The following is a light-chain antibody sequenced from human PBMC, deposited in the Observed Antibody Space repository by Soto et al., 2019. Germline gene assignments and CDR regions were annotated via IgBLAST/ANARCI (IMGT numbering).Light chain of an antibody. J-gene: IGKJ3*01. CDR1: QSVSSN. CDR3: QQYFNWPLTWT. Sequence: EIVMTQSPATLSVSPGERATLSCRASQSVSSNLAWYQQKPGQAPSLLIYGASTRATGVPARFSGSGSGIEFTLTISSLQSEDSAFYYCQQYFNWPLTWTFGPGTKVDIK. CDR2: GAS. V-gene: IGKV3-15*01.